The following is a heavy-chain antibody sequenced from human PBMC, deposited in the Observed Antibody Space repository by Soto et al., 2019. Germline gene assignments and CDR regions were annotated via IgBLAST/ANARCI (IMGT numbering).Heavy chain of an antibody. CDR2: IKSKTDGGKT. V-gene: IGHV3-15*01. CDR1: GFTFSNAW. D-gene: IGHD1-20*01. J-gene: IGHJ3*02. CDR3: TTDNSDTGDAFDI. Sequence: VQLVESGGGVVQPGRSLRLSCAASGFTFSNAWMSWVRQAPGKGLGWVGRIKSKTDGGKTDYAAPVKGRFTISRDDSKNTLYLQMNSLKTEDTAVYYCTTDNSDTGDAFDIWGQGTMVTVSS.